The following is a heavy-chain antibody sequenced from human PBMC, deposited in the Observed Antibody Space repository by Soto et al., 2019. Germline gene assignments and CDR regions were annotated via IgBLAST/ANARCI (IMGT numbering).Heavy chain of an antibody. D-gene: IGHD6-13*01. V-gene: IGHV5-51*01. CDR3: ARHVSFIAAAGTGGFFDY. Sequence: SGESLKIYCKGSGYSFTSYWIGWVRQMPGKGLEWMGIIYPGDSDTRYSPSFQGQVTISADKSISTAYLQWSSLKASDTAMYYCARHVSFIAAAGTGGFFDYWGQGTLVTVSS. CDR2: IYPGDSDT. CDR1: GYSFTSYW. J-gene: IGHJ4*02.